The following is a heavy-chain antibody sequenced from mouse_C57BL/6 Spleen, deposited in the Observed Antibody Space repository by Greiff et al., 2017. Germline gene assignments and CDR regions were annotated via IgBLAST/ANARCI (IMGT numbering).Heavy chain of an antibody. CDR2: IYPRSGNT. CDR1: GYTFTSYG. J-gene: IGHJ3*01. CDR3: ARGDGFAWFAY. D-gene: IGHD2-3*01. Sequence: VKLQQSGAELARPGASVKLSCKASGYTFTSYGISWVKQRTGRGLEWIGEIYPRSGNTYYNEKFKGKATLTADKSSSTAYMELRSLTSEDSAVYFCARGDGFAWFAYWGQGTLVTVSA. V-gene: IGHV1-81*01.